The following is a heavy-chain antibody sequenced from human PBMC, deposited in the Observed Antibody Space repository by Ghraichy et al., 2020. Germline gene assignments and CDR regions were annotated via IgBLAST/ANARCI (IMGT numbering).Heavy chain of an antibody. Sequence: GGSLRLSCAASGFTFSSYGMHWVRQAPGKGLEWVAFIRYDGSNKYYADSVKGRFTISRDNSKNTLYLQMYSLRAEDTAVYYCANGMATTEGGNFDYWGQGTLVTVSS. V-gene: IGHV3-30*02. D-gene: IGHD5-24*01. CDR1: GFTFSSYG. CDR2: IRYDGSNK. CDR3: ANGMATTEGGNFDY. J-gene: IGHJ4*02.